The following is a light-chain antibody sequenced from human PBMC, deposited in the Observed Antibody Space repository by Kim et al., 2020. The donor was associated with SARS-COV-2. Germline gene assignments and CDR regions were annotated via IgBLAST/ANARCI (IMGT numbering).Light chain of an antibody. J-gene: IGKJ4*01. V-gene: IGKV3-20*01. Sequence: EIVLTQSPGTLSLSPGERATLSCRASQSVSSSYLAWYQQKPGQAPRLLIYGASSRATGIPDRFSGSGSGADFTLTIDRLEPEDFAVYYCQQYVSSPFTFGGGTKVDIK. CDR2: GAS. CDR1: QSVSSSY. CDR3: QQYVSSPFT.